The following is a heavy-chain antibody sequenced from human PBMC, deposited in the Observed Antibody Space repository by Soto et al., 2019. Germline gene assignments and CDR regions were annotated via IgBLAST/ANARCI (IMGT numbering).Heavy chain of an antibody. CDR3: AGDKVVAGTFGHYYYDYGMDV. D-gene: IGHD2-15*01. V-gene: IGHV3-30-3*01. Sequence: GESLKISCAASGFTFSSYAMHWVRQAPGKGLEWVAVISYDGSNKYYADSVKGRFTISRDNSKNTLYLQMNSLRAEDTAVYYCAGDKVVAGTFGHYYYDYGMDVWGQGTTVTVSS. J-gene: IGHJ6*02. CDR1: GFTFSSYA. CDR2: ISYDGSNK.